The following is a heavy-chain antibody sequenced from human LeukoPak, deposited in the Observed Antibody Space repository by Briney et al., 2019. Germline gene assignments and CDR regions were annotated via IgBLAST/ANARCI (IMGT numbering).Heavy chain of an antibody. CDR1: GGTFSSYA. V-gene: IGHV1-69*13. CDR2: IIPIFGTA. D-gene: IGHD3-22*01. Sequence: SVKVSCKASGGTFSSYAISWVRQAPGQGLEWMGGIIPIFGTANYAQKFQGRVTITADESTSTAYMELSSLRSEDTAVYYCARNYDSSGYYQYYFDYWGQGTLVTVSS. CDR3: ARNYDSSGYYQYYFDY. J-gene: IGHJ4*02.